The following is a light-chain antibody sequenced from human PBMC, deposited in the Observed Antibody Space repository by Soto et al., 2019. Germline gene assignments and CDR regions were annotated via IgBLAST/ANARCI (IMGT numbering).Light chain of an antibody. Sequence: QSVLTQPSSVSGSPGHSITLSCTATSSDVGSFNYVSWYQHHPGKAPKLMIYEVTSRPSGVSNRFSGSKSGNTASLTISGLQAEDEADYYCVSYATSTTLYVFGSGTKVTVL. J-gene: IGLJ1*01. V-gene: IGLV2-14*01. CDR1: SSDVGSFNY. CDR2: EVT. CDR3: VSYATSTTLYV.